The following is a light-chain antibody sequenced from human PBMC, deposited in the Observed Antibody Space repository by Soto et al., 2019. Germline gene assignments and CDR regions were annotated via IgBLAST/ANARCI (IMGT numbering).Light chain of an antibody. J-gene: IGKJ1*01. CDR2: GAS. Sequence: EIVLTQSPVTLSLSPGERATLSCRASQSVSSSYLAWYQQRPGQAPRLLIYGASNRATGIPDRFSGSGSGTDFTLTISRLEPEDFAVYYCHQYGSSPATFGQGTKGDIK. CDR1: QSVSSSY. V-gene: IGKV3-20*01. CDR3: HQYGSSPAT.